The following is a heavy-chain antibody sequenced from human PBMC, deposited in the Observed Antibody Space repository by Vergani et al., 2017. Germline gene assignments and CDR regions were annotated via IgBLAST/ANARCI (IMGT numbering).Heavy chain of an antibody. D-gene: IGHD6-13*01. J-gene: IGHJ3*02. CDR1: GASIRSSNYY. CDR2: IYHSGST. V-gene: IGHV4-39*01. Sequence: QLQLQESGPGLVKPSATLSLTCSVSGASIRSSNYYWGWIRQPPGKGLEWIASIYHSGSTYYNPSLKSRVTISVDTSKNQFSLKLSSVTAADTAVYYCARQSSSSWDDAFDIWGQGTMVTVSS. CDR3: ARQSSSSWDDAFDI.